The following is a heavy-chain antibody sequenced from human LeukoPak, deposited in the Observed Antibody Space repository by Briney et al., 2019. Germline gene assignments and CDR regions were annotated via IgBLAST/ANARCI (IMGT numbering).Heavy chain of an antibody. CDR2: TYYRSKWYN. D-gene: IGHD2-2*01. CDR3: ARAAYCSSTSCYQYYFDY. V-gene: IGHV6-1*01. J-gene: IGHJ4*02. CDR1: GDSVSSNSAA. Sequence: SQTLSLTCAISGDSVSSNSAAWNWIGQSPSRGLEWLGRTYYRSKWYNDYAVSVKSRITINPDTSKNQFSLQLNPVTPEDTAVYYCARAAYCSSTSCYQYYFDYWGQGTLVTVSS.